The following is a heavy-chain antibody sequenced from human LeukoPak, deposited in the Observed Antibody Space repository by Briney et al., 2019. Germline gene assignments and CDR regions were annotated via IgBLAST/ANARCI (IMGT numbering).Heavy chain of an antibody. CDR2: ISYDGSNK. Sequence: PGGSLRLSCAASGFTFSSYAMHWVRQAPGKGLEWVAVISYDGSNKYYADSVKGRFTISRDNSKNTLYLQMNSLRAEDTAVYYCARDSRAIAVAGTDYWGQGTLVTVSS. CDR1: GFTFSSYA. D-gene: IGHD6-19*01. J-gene: IGHJ4*02. V-gene: IGHV3-30-3*01. CDR3: ARDSRAIAVAGTDY.